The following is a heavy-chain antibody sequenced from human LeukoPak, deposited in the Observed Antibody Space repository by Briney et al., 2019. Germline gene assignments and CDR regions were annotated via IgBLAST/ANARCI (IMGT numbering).Heavy chain of an antibody. D-gene: IGHD7-27*01. CDR3: ARVGLGHNWFDP. CDR2: IKQDGSEK. CDR1: GFTSSNYW. V-gene: IGHV3-7*05. J-gene: IGHJ5*02. Sequence: GGSLRLSCVASGFTSSNYWMSWVRQAPGKGLEWVANIKQDGSEKYCVDSVKGRFTISRGNAKNSLYLQMNSLRAEDTAVYYCARVGLGHNWFDPWGQGTLVTVSS.